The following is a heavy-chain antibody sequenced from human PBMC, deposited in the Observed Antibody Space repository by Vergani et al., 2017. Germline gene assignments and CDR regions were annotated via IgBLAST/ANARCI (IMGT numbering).Heavy chain of an antibody. CDR2: IKSDGSIT. CDR3: ARARCIETCYMSNWLDS. V-gene: IGHV3-74*03. Sequence: DVHLAESGGGFFQPGGSLRLSCSASGFSFNSYWMHWVRQVPGKGLLWVSRIKSDGSITAYADSVKGRFTISRENAQNTLYLQMNSLRVADTGVYYCARARCIETCYMSNWLDSWGQGTLVTVSS. D-gene: IGHD3-16*02. CDR1: GFSFNSYW. J-gene: IGHJ5*01.